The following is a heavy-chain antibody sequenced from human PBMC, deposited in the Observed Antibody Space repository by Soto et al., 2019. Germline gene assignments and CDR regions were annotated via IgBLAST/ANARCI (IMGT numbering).Heavy chain of an antibody. D-gene: IGHD3-22*01. CDR3: TSLTMILDHDDY. Sequence: PGGSLRLSCAASGFTFSNAWMNWVRQAPGKGLEWVGRIKRKSEDETTDYAAPVKGRFTISRDDSKDTLYLQMNSLKTEDTAVYYCTSLTMILDHDDYWGQGALVTVSS. J-gene: IGHJ4*02. V-gene: IGHV3-15*07. CDR2: IKRKSEDETT. CDR1: GFTFSNAW.